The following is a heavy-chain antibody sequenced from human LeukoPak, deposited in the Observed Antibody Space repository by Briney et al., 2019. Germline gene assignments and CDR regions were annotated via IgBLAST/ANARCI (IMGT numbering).Heavy chain of an antibody. J-gene: IGHJ4*02. CDR2: ISYDGSNK. CDR1: GFTFSSYG. Sequence: GGSLRLSCAASGFTFSSYGMHWVRQAPGKGLEWVAVISYDGSNKYYADSVKGRFTISRDNSKNTLYQQMNSLRAEDTSVYYCAKDWGYCSGGNCVAGNYWGQGTLVTVSS. CDR3: AKDWGYCSGGNCVAGNY. D-gene: IGHD2-15*01. V-gene: IGHV3-30*18.